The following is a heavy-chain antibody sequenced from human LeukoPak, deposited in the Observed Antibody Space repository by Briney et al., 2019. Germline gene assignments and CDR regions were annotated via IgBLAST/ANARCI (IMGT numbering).Heavy chain of an antibody. CDR1: GGSISSNSYY. D-gene: IGHD1-26*01. CDR2: IYYSGST. CDR3: ARLVGTDDAEYFQH. J-gene: IGHJ1*01. Sequence: SETLSLTCTVSGGSISSNSYYWGWIRQPPGKGLEWIGSIYYSGSTYYNPSLKSRVTISVDTSKNQFSLKLSSVTAADTAVYCCARLVGTDDAEYFQHWGQGTLVTVSS. V-gene: IGHV4-39*01.